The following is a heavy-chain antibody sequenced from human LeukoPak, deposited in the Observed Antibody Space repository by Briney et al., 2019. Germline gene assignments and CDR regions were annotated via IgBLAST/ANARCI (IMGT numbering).Heavy chain of an antibody. J-gene: IGHJ4*02. D-gene: IGHD6-13*01. CDR3: ARTPARPSAAGTHFDY. Sequence: SETLSLTCAVYGGSFSGYYWSWIRQPPGKELEWIGEINHSGSTNYNPFLKSRVTISVDTSKNQFSLKLSSVTAADTAVYYCARTPARPSAAGTHFDYWGRGTLVTVSS. CDR1: GGSFSGYY. V-gene: IGHV4-34*01. CDR2: INHSGST.